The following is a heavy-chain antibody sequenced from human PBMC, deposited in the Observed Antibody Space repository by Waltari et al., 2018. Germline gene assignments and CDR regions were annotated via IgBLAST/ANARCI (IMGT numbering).Heavy chain of an antibody. CDR2: IRSSSSYI. V-gene: IGHV3-21*01. CDR3: ARQYSSGWYYFDY. D-gene: IGHD6-19*01. CDR1: GFTFSSYS. Sequence: EVQLVESGGGLVKPGGSLRLSCAASGFTFSSYSTNWVRQAPGKGLEWVSAIRSSSSYIYYADSVKGRFTISRDNAKNSLYLQMNSLRAEDTAVYYCARQYSSGWYYFDYWGQGTLVTVSS. J-gene: IGHJ4*02.